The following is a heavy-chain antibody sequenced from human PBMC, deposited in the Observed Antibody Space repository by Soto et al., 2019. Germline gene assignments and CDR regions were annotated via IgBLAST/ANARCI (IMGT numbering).Heavy chain of an antibody. Sequence: WASVKVSCKASGYTFSDYYIHWVRQAPGQGLEWVGWINPNSGGTKYAPKFQGGVTMTRDTSITTAYMELSRLRSGDTAVYYCAREPATAKPEGVDFWGQGTLVTVSS. CDR1: GYTFSDYY. CDR2: INPNSGGT. D-gene: IGHD1-1*01. J-gene: IGHJ4*02. V-gene: IGHV1-2*02. CDR3: AREPATAKPEGVDF.